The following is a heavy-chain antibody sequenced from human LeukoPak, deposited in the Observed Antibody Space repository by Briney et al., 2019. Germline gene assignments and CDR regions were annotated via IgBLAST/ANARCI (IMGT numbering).Heavy chain of an antibody. D-gene: IGHD3-10*01. Sequence: GGSLRLSCAVSGFTFSSYSMSWVRQAPGKGLEWVSSISSSGTYKYYGDSVKGRFTISRDNAKNLLFLQMNGLRAEDTAVYYCARGRSITLLRGVAMSDGFDIWGQGAMVAVSS. J-gene: IGHJ3*02. CDR3: ARGRSITLLRGVAMSDGFDI. CDR2: ISSSGTYK. V-gene: IGHV3-21*06. CDR1: GFTFSSYS.